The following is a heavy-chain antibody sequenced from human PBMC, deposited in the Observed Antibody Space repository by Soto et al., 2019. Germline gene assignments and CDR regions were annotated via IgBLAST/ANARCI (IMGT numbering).Heavy chain of an antibody. V-gene: IGHV4-31*03. CDR1: GGSISSGGYY. D-gene: IGHD3-9*01. CDR2: IYYSGTA. Sequence: QVQLQESGPGLVKPSQTVSLTCTVSGGSISSGGYYWSWIRQHPGKGPEWIGYIYYSGTAHYNPSLKSRLTISIDTSKNQFSLKLNSVTAADTAVYFCARGNYDLLSAPNWFDPWGQGTLVTVSS. CDR3: ARGNYDLLSAPNWFDP. J-gene: IGHJ5*02.